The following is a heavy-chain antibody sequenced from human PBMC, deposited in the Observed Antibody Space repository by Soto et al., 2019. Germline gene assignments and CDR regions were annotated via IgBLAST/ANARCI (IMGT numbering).Heavy chain of an antibody. CDR1: GYTFTSYG. V-gene: IGHV1-18*01. Sequence: QVQLVQSGAEVKKPGASVKVSCKASGYTFTSYGISWVRQAPGQGLEWMGWISAYNGNTNYAQKLQGRVTMTTDTSTSTAYMELRSLRSDDTAVYYCARGRFVGDIVVVPVARGFDPWGQGTLVTVSS. J-gene: IGHJ5*02. D-gene: IGHD2-2*01. CDR2: ISAYNGNT. CDR3: ARGRFVGDIVVVPVARGFDP.